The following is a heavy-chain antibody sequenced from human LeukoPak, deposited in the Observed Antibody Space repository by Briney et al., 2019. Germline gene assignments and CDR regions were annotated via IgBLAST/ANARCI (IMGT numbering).Heavy chain of an antibody. J-gene: IGHJ3*02. Sequence: ETLSLTCTVSGGSISSSSYYWGWIRQPPGKGLEWIGSIYYSGSTYYNPPLKSRVTISVDTSKNQFSLKLSSVTAADTAVYYCARRPGTRSDAFDIWGQGTMVTVSS. D-gene: IGHD6-13*01. CDR2: IYYSGST. CDR3: ARRPGTRSDAFDI. CDR1: GGSISSSSYY. V-gene: IGHV4-39*01.